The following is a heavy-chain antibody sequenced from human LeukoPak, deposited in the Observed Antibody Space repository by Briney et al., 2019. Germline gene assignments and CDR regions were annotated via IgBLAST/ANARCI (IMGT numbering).Heavy chain of an antibody. Sequence: ASVKVSCKASGYSFTSYDINWVRQATGQGPEWMGWMSPKSGASGFARNFQGRVTLTRDTSITTAYMELSSIISGNMAVYNWAGSRGVWSGDFDYWGRGSLVTVSS. J-gene: IGHJ4*02. CDR3: AGSRGVWSGDFDY. CDR2: MSPKSGAS. D-gene: IGHD3-10*01. CDR1: GYSFTSYD. V-gene: IGHV1-8*01.